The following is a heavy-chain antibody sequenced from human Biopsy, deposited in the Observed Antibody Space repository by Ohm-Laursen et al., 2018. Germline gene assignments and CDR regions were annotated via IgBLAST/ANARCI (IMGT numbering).Heavy chain of an antibody. Sequence: SDTLSLTCNVSGGDINNYYWSWIRQPPGKGLEWIGNFYYSGSTNYNPSLKSRITMSLDRSKSQVSLRMNSVTAADTAVYYCARARIKTSGVLIPETYYFDSWGQGTLVTVSS. CDR3: ARARIKTSGVLIPETYYFDS. D-gene: IGHD3-3*01. V-gene: IGHV4-59*07. J-gene: IGHJ4*02. CDR2: FYYSGST. CDR1: GGDINNYY.